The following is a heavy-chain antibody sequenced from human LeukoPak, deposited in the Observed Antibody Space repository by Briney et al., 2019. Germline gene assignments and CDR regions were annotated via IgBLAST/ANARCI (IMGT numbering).Heavy chain of an antibody. Sequence: GASVKVSCKASGYIFTNYYIHWVRQAPGQGLEWMGIINPSGGSTSYAQKFQGRVTMTRDTSTSTVYMELSSLRFEGTAVYYCARADYGGISDYYFYGMDVWGQGTTVTVSS. J-gene: IGHJ6*02. CDR2: INPSGGST. CDR1: GYIFTNYY. CDR3: ARADYGGISDYYFYGMDV. D-gene: IGHD4-23*01. V-gene: IGHV1-46*01.